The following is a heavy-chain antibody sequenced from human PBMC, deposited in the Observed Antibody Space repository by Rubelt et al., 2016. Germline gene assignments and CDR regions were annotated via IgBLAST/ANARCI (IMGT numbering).Heavy chain of an antibody. Sequence: GKGLEWVSAISGSGGSTYYADSVKGRFTISRDNSKNTLYLQMNSLRAEDTAVYYCAKEVVLSHVSYYFDYWGQGTLVAVSS. CDR2: ISGSGGST. V-gene: IGHV3-23*01. CDR3: AKEVVLSHVSYYFDY. D-gene: IGHD2-2*01. J-gene: IGHJ4*02.